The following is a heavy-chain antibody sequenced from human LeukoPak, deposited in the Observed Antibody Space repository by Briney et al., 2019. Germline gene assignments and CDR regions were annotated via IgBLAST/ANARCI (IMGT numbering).Heavy chain of an antibody. V-gene: IGHV1-46*01. CDR3: ALNYDILTGYFNY. D-gene: IGHD3-9*01. CDR2: INPSGGST. J-gene: IGHJ4*02. CDR1: GYTFTGYY. Sequence: ASVKVSCKASGYTFTGYYMHWVRQAPGQGLEWMGIINPSGGSTSYAQKFQGRVTMTRDMSTSTVYMELSSLRSEDTAVYYCALNYDILTGYFNYWGQGTLVTVSS.